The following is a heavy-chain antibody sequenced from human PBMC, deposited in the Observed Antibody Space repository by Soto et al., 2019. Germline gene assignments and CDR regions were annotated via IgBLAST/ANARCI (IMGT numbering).Heavy chain of an antibody. D-gene: IGHD6-19*01. J-gene: IGHJ4*02. CDR3: AKDLSVAVAGAL. V-gene: IGHV3-48*02. Sequence: EVQLVESGGDLVQPGGSLRLSCVVSGFTFMSYSMNWVRQAPGKGLEWISCIDSGSRTMDYAESVKGRFTISRDNAQNTLYLQINSLRDEDTAVYYCAKDLSVAVAGALWGQGTLVTVSS. CDR2: IDSGSRTM. CDR1: GFTFMSYS.